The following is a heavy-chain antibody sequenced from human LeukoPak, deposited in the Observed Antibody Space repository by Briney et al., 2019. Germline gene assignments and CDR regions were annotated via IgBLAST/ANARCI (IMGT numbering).Heavy chain of an antibody. V-gene: IGHV4-39*01. CDR2: IYYSGST. CDR3: ARRRFVGHSSSRDFDY. J-gene: IGHJ4*02. Sequence: SETLSLTCTVSGGSIGSSSYYWGWIRQPPGKGLEWIGSIYYSGSTYYNPSLKSRVTISVDTSKNQFSLKLSSVTAADTAVYYCARRRFVGHSSSRDFDYWGQGTLVTVSS. D-gene: IGHD6-13*01. CDR1: GGSIGSSSYY.